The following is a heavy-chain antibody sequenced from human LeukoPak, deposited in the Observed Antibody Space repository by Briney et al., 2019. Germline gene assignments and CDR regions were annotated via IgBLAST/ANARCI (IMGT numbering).Heavy chain of an antibody. D-gene: IGHD7-27*01. J-gene: IGHJ4*02. Sequence: SETLSLTCTVSGYSISSGYYWGWLRQLPGKGLEWISAIFHSGITYYNPSLKSRVTISVDTSKNQFSLKLNSVTAADTAVYYCARVPQNWGYFDLWGQGILVPVSS. CDR1: GYSISSGYY. CDR3: ARVPQNWGYFDL. CDR2: IFHSGIT. V-gene: IGHV4-38-2*02.